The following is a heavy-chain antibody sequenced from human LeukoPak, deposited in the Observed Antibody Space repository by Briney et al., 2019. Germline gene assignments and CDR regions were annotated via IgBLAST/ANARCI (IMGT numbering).Heavy chain of an antibody. CDR2: IYYSGST. V-gene: IGHV4-30-4*01. J-gene: IGHJ4*02. CDR1: GGSISSGDYY. CDR3: ARVSYVKYSGYDWLSPPAKTFDY. Sequence: SQTLSLTCTVSGGSISSGDYYWSWIRQPPGKGLEWIGYIYYSGSTYYNPSLKSRVTISVDTSKNQFSLKLSSVTAADTAVYYCARVSYVKYSGYDWLSPPAKTFDYWGQGTLVTVSS. D-gene: IGHD5-12*01.